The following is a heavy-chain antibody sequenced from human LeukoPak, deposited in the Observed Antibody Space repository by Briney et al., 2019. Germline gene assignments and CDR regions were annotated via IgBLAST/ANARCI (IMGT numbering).Heavy chain of an antibody. V-gene: IGHV4-59*01. J-gene: IGHJ6*02. CDR1: GGSISSYY. CDR2: IYYSGST. D-gene: IGHD6-13*01. Sequence: SENLSLTCTVSGGSISSYYWSWIRQPPGKGLEWIGYIYYSGSTNYNPSLKSRVTISVDTSKNQFSLKLSSVTAADTAVYYCARTAAGPQYYYYYGMDVWGQGTTVTVYS. CDR3: ARTAAGPQYYYYYGMDV.